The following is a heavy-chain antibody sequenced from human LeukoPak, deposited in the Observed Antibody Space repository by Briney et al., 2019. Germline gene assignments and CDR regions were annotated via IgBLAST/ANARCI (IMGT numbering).Heavy chain of an antibody. CDR3: AKPLYGSGSPNAFDI. Sequence: GGSLRRSCEASGFTFSSYERNWVRQAPGKGLEWISYISSSGSTIYYADSVKGRFTISRDNAKNSLYLQMNSLRGEDMALYYCAKPLYGSGSPNAFDIWGQGTMVTVSS. CDR2: ISSSGSTI. J-gene: IGHJ3*02. CDR1: GFTFSSYE. D-gene: IGHD3-10*01. V-gene: IGHV3-48*03.